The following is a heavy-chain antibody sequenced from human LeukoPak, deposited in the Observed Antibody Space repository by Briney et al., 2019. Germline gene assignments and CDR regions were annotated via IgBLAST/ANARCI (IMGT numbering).Heavy chain of an antibody. CDR2: FDPEDGET. CDR3: ATGTYCSSTSCYNYYYGMDV. D-gene: IGHD2-2*02. V-gene: IGHV1-24*01. CDR1: GYTLTELS. Sequence: ASVKVSCKVSGYTLTELSMHWVRQAPGKGLEWMGGFDPEDGETIYAQKFQGRVTMTEDTSTDTAYMELSSLRSEDTAVYYCATGTYCSSTSCYNYYYGMDVWGQGTTATVSS. J-gene: IGHJ6*02.